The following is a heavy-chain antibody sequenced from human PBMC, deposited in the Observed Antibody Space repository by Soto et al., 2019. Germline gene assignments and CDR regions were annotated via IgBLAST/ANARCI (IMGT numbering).Heavy chain of an antibody. CDR3: ARSPILQMLHGYYDL. CDR2: IHYDGSNK. J-gene: IGHJ2*01. D-gene: IGHD3-10*02. Sequence: QVQLVESGGGVVQPGKSLRLCCAASGFTLSNYGMPWVRQAPGKGLEWVAVIHYDGSNKYYADSVKGRFTISRDQSKNTLFLQMNSLRAEDTAVYHCARSPILQMLHGYYDLWGRGTLVTVSS. V-gene: IGHV3-33*01. CDR1: GFTLSNYG.